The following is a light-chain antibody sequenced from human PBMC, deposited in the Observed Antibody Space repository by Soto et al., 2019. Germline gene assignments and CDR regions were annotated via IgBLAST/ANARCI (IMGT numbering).Light chain of an antibody. CDR3: QQDGSTPLT. Sequence: EIVLTQSPGTLSLSPGGRATLSCRASQSVSRNYVAWYQQRPGQAPRLLIYGASSRASGIPDRFSGSGSGADFTLSITRLEPEDFALYYGQQDGSTPLTFGGGTKVEIK. J-gene: IGKJ4*01. CDR1: QSVSRNY. V-gene: IGKV3-20*01. CDR2: GAS.